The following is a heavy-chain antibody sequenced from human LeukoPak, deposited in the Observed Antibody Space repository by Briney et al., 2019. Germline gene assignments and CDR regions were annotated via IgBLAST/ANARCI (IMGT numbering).Heavy chain of an antibody. CDR2: INPNSGGT. V-gene: IGHV1-2*02. Sequence: ASVKVSCKASGYTFTGYYLHWVRQAPGQGLEWMGWINPNSGGTSYAQNFQGRVTMTRDTSISTAYMELTTLRSDDTAVYYCARTFDSTAYHDAFDIRGQGTMVSVSS. D-gene: IGHD3-22*01. CDR3: ARTFDSTAYHDAFDI. J-gene: IGHJ3*02. CDR1: GYTFTGYY.